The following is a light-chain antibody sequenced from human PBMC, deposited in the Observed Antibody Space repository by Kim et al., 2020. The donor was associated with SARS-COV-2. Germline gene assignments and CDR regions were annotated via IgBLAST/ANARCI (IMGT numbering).Light chain of an antibody. CDR2: WAS. Sequence: RATINCKSSQSVLYSSNNKNYLAWYQQKPGQPPKLLIYWASTRESGVPDRFSGSGSGTDFTLTISSLQAEDVAVYCCQQYYSTPHTFGQGTKLEI. J-gene: IGKJ2*01. CDR1: QSVLYSSNNKNY. CDR3: QQYYSTPHT. V-gene: IGKV4-1*01.